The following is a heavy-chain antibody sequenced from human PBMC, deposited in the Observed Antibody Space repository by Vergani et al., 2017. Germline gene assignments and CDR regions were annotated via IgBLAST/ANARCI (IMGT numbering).Heavy chain of an antibody. J-gene: IGHJ3*02. Sequence: QVQLVESGGGVVQPGRSLRLSRAASGFTFSSYAMHWVRQAPGKGLEWVAVISHDGSNKYYADSVKGRFTISRDNSKNTLYLQMNSLRAEDTAVYYGARDQPYYDYVWGSYRSSYAFDIWGQGTMVTVSS. CDR2: ISHDGSNK. V-gene: IGHV3-30-3*01. D-gene: IGHD3-16*02. CDR3: ARDQPYYDYVWGSYRSSYAFDI. CDR1: GFTFSSYA.